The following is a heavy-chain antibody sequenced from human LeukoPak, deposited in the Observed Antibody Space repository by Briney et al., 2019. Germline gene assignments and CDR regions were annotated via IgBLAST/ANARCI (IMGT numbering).Heavy chain of an antibody. CDR1: GYIFTGYY. CDR2: INPNSGGT. J-gene: IGHJ5*02. Sequence: ASVKVSCKASGYIFTGYYMHWVRQAPGQGLEWMGWINPNSGGTNYAQKFQGRVTMTRDTSISTAYMELSRLRSDDTAVYYCARGKASSASFDPWGQGTLVTVSS. D-gene: IGHD6-6*01. CDR3: ARGKASSASFDP. V-gene: IGHV1-2*02.